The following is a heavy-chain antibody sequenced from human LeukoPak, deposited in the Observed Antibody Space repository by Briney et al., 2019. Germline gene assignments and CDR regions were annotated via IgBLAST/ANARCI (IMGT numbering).Heavy chain of an antibody. J-gene: IGHJ4*02. CDR1: GFTFSSYA. CDR2: ISGSGGST. D-gene: IGHD2-15*01. CDR3: AKGVRGGGSCCHFDY. V-gene: IGHV3-23*01. Sequence: GGSLRLSCAASGFTFSSYAMSWVRQAPGKGLEWVSAISGSGGSTYYADSVKGRFTISGDNSKNTLYLQMNSLRAEDTAVYYCAKGVRGGGSCCHFDYWGQGTLVTVSS.